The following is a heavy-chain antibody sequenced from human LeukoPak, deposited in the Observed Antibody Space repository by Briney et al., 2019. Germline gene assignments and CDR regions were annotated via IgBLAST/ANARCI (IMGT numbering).Heavy chain of an antibody. CDR1: GYTFTSYG. D-gene: IGHD2-15*01. CDR3: ARDLFVVVVAATVGWFDP. Sequence: GASVKVSCKASGYTFTSYGISWVRQAPGQGLEWMGWISAYNGNTNYAQKLQGRVTMTTDTSTSTGYMELRSLRSDDTAVYYCARDLFVVVVAATVGWFDPWGQGTLVTVSS. CDR2: ISAYNGNT. V-gene: IGHV1-18*01. J-gene: IGHJ5*02.